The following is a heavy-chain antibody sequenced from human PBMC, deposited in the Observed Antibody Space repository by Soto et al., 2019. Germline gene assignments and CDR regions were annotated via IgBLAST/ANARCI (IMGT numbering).Heavy chain of an antibody. J-gene: IGHJ6*02. Sequence: QVQLVESGGGVVQPGRSLRLSCAASGFTFSSYGMHWVRQAPGKGLEWVAVIWYDGSNKYYADSVKGRFTISRDNSKNTLYLQMNSLRAEDTAVYYCARDGPQGYCISTSCYAPPYYYYYGMDVWGQGTTVTVSS. CDR2: IWYDGSNK. D-gene: IGHD2-2*01. CDR3: ARDGPQGYCISTSCYAPPYYYYYGMDV. V-gene: IGHV3-33*01. CDR1: GFTFSSYG.